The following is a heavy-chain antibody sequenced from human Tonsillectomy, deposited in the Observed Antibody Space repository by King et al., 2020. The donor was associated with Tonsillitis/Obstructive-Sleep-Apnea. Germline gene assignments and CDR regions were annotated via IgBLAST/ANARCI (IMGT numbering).Heavy chain of an antibody. V-gene: IGHV1-46*01. CDR1: GYTFTSYY. Sequence: VQLVESGAEVKKPGASVKVSCKASGYTFTSYYMHWVRQAPGQGLEWMGIINPSGGSTSYAQKFQGRVTMTRDTSTSTVYKELSSLRSEDTAVYYCARENHTGHDFGGVIVDYWGQGTLVTVSS. D-gene: IGHD3-16*02. CDR3: ARENHTGHDFGGVIVDY. CDR2: INPSGGST. J-gene: IGHJ4*02.